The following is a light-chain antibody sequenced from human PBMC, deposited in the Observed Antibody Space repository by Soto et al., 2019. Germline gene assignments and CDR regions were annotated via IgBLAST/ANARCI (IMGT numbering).Light chain of an antibody. CDR2: DVN. V-gene: IGLV2-14*03. J-gene: IGLJ1*01. CDR3: CSYTSSNTLVYV. Sequence: QSVLTQPASVSGSPGQSITISCTGSSSEVGSYNYVSWYQHHPGEAPKLIIYDVNNRPSGVSNRFSGSKSGNTASLTISGLQAEDEADYYCCSYTSSNTLVYVFGTGTKVTVL. CDR1: SSEVGSYNY.